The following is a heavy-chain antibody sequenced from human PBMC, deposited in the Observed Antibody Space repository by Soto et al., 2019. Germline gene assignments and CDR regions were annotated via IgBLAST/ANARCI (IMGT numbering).Heavy chain of an antibody. CDR3: ARGGSLYWYFDL. CDR1: VYTFTSYA. CDR2: INAGNGNT. Sequence: ASVKVSCKASVYTFTSYAIQWVRQAPGQRLEWMGWINAGNGNTKYSQKFQGRVTITRDTTASTAYMELSSLRSEDTAVYYCARGGSLYWYFDLWGRGTLVTVS. D-gene: IGHD1-26*01. V-gene: IGHV1-3*01. J-gene: IGHJ2*01.